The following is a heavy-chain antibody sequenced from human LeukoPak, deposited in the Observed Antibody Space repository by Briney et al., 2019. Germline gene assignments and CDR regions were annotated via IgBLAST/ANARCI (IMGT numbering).Heavy chain of an antibody. V-gene: IGHV3-23*01. CDR1: GFIFNNYG. CDR2: ISNDGGGT. Sequence: GGSLRLSCAASGFIFNNYGLIWVRQAPGKGLQWVSAISNDGGGTTYADFVKGRFTISRDNSKNTLFLQMSSLRAEDTALYYCAKGGSGYFADLWGQGTLVTV. J-gene: IGHJ5*02. D-gene: IGHD3-22*01. CDR3: AKGGSGYFADL.